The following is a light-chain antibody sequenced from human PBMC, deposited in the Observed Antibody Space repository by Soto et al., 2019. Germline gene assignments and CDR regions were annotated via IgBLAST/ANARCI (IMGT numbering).Light chain of an antibody. CDR2: EIN. Sequence: QSVLTQPASVSGSPGQSITLTCTGTSSDIGGYNFVSWYQQTPGKAPKLILYEINNRPSGVSDRFSGSKSGNTASLTISGLQSEDEADYYCSSYTSRSTPVIFGRGTKLTVL. V-gene: IGLV2-14*01. CDR1: SSDIGGYNF. CDR3: SSYTSRSTPVI. J-gene: IGLJ2*01.